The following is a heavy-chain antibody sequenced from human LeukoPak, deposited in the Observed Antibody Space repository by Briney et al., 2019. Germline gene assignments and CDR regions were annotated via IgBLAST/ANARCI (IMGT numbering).Heavy chain of an antibody. J-gene: IGHJ3*02. CDR3: ARGGYDYAFDS. Sequence: GGSLRLSCAASGFTFSDYYMSWIRPAPGKRLEWVSYISSSGSTIYYADSVKGRFTISRDNAQSTLYLQMNSLKAEDTAVYYFARGGYDYAFDSWGQGTMVSVSS. V-gene: IGHV3-11*01. CDR2: ISSSGSTI. D-gene: IGHD5-18*01. CDR1: GFTFSDYY.